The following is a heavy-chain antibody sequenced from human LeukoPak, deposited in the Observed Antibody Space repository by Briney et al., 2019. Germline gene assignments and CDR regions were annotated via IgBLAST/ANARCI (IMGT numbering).Heavy chain of an antibody. J-gene: IGHJ3*01. D-gene: IGHD3-9*01. V-gene: IGHV4-34*01. CDR1: GGSFSGYY. CDR3: ASQYHDILTGYYIGAFDV. Sequence: SETLSLTCAVYGGSFSGYYWSWIRQPPGKGLEWIGEINHSGSTNYNPSLKSRVTISVDTSKNQVSLKLRSVTAADTAVYYCASQYHDILTGYYIGAFDVWGQGTMVTVSS. CDR2: INHSGST.